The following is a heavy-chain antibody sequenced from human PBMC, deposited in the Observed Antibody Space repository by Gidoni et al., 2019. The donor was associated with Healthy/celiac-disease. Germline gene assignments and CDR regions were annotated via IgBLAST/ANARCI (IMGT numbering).Heavy chain of an antibody. J-gene: IGHJ4*02. CDR1: GGAISSRRYY. V-gene: IGHV4-39*01. CDR2: ISYRGST. D-gene: IGHD3-16*02. CDR3: ARLYDYVWGSYRSPMYYFDY. Sequence: QLQLQESGPGLVKPSETRSLTCTVSGGAISSRRYYWGWIRQPPGKGLEWIGSISYRGSTYATPSLKSRVTISVDTSQTQFSLKLSSVTAADTAVYYCARLYDYVWGSYRSPMYYFDYWGQGTLVTVSS.